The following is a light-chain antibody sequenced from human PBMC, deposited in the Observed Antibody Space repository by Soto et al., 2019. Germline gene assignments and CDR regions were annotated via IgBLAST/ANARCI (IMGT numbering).Light chain of an antibody. Sequence: QSVLTQPASVSGSPGQSITISCTGTSSDVGGYNYVSWYQQHPGKAPKLMIYDVSNRPSGVSNRFSGSKSGNTASLTISGLQVEDEADYYCSSYTSSSTYVFGTGTKFTVL. J-gene: IGLJ1*01. CDR3: SSYTSSSTYV. CDR1: SSDVGGYNY. CDR2: DVS. V-gene: IGLV2-14*01.